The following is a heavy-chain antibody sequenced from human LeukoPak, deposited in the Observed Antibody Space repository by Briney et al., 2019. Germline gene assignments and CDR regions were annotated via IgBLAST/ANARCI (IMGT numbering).Heavy chain of an antibody. CDR1: GFTFSSCA. J-gene: IGHJ4*02. D-gene: IGHD2-21*02. V-gene: IGHV3-23*01. CDR2: ISGSGGTT. CDR3: AAGVCGGDCSKFDY. Sequence: PGGSLRLSCAASGFTFSSCAMSWVRQAPGKGLEWVSTISGSGGTTFYADSVKGRFTISRDNSKNTLYLQMNSLRVEDTAVYYCAAGVCGGDCSKFDYWGQGTLVTVSS.